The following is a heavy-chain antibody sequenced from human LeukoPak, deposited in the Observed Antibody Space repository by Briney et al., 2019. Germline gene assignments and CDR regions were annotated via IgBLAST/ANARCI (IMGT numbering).Heavy chain of an antibody. J-gene: IGHJ3*02. D-gene: IGHD3-22*01. CDR2: VNWNGGST. V-gene: IGHV3-20*04. Sequence: RPGGSLRLSCAASGFTFDDYGMSWVRQAPGKGLEWVSGVNWNGGSTGYADSVKGRFTISRDNAKNSLYLQMNSLRAEDTAVYYCAKDRDSSGYYLGGSHAFDIWGQGTMVTVSS. CDR3: AKDRDSSGYYLGGSHAFDI. CDR1: GFTFDDYG.